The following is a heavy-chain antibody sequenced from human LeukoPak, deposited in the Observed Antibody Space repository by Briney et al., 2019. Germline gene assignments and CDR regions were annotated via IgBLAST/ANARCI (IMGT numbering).Heavy chain of an antibody. CDR2: IYPGDSDT. J-gene: IGHJ4*02. D-gene: IGHD3-22*01. Sequence: GESLKISCKSSGYSFTSYWIGWVRQMPGKGLEWMGIIYPGDSDTRYSPSFQGQVTISVGKSISTASLQWSSLKASDTAMYYCARTPYSSGYSFDYWGQGTLVTVSS. CDR1: GYSFTSYW. V-gene: IGHV5-51*01. CDR3: ARTPYSSGYSFDY.